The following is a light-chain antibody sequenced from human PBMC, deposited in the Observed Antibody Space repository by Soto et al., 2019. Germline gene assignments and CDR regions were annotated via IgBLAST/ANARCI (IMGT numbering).Light chain of an antibody. CDR1: SSNIANNY. CDR3: GTWDSSLSSVV. Sequence: QSVLTQPPSVSAAPGQKVTISCSGSSSNIANNYVSWYQQFPGTAPKLLIYDNNKRPSQIPDRFSGSKSGTSATLGITGLQTGDEADYYCGTWDSSLSSVVFGGGTKVTVL. V-gene: IGLV1-51*01. CDR2: DNN. J-gene: IGLJ2*01.